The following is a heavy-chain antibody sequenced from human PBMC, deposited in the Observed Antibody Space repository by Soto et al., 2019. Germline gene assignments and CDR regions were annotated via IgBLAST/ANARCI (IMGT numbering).Heavy chain of an antibody. CDR2: IYYSGST. CDR1: GGSISSGGYY. V-gene: IGHV4-31*03. D-gene: IGHD3-10*01. J-gene: IGHJ4*02. Sequence: QVQLQESGPGLVKPSQTLSLTCTVSGGSISSGGYYWSWIRQHPGKGLEWIGYIYYSGSTYYNPSLNSRLTISVDTSKHLFSLKLSAVTAADTAVYYCARALTLWFGELSQYYFDYWGQGTLVTVSS. CDR3: ARALTLWFGELSQYYFDY.